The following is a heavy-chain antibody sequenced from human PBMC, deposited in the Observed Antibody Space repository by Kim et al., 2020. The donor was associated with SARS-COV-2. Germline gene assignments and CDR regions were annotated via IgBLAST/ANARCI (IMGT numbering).Heavy chain of an antibody. Sequence: YYNPSLTGRVTISVETSKNQFSLKLSSVTAADTAVYYCARVVVGATGWFDPWGQGTLVTVSS. V-gene: IGHV4-31*02. J-gene: IGHJ5*02. CDR3: ARVVVGATGWFDP. D-gene: IGHD2-15*01.